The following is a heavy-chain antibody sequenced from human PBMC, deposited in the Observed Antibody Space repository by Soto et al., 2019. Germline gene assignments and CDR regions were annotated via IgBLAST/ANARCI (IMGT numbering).Heavy chain of an antibody. J-gene: IGHJ5*02. CDR3: AKEGSSSVDWFDP. V-gene: IGHV3-15*01. CDR2: IKSKTDGGTT. Sequence: PGGSLRLSCAASGFTFSNAWMSWVRQAPGKGLEWVGRIKSKTDGGTTDYAAPVKGRFTISRDDSKNTLYLQMNSLKTEDTAVYYCAKEGSSSVDWFDPWGQGTLVTVSS. D-gene: IGHD6-6*01. CDR1: GFTFSNAW.